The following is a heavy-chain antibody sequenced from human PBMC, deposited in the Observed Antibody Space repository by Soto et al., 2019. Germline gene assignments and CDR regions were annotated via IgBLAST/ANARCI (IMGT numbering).Heavy chain of an antibody. CDR2: MNPRSGGT. V-gene: IGHV1-2*02. Sequence: VQLEQSGAEVKGPGASVKVSCKASGYTFTNYYMHWVRQAPGPGLEWMGWMNPRSGGTKYAQAFQGRVTMTRDASISTAYMEVTRLRHGDTAVYFCARSDDSTSYPLYLWGPGTLFTVSS. CDR1: GYTFTNYY. CDR3: ARSDDSTSYPLYL. D-gene: IGHD4-4*01. J-gene: IGHJ5*02.